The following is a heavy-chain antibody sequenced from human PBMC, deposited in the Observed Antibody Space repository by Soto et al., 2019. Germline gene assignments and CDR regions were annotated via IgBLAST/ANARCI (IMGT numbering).Heavy chain of an antibody. CDR1: GGTFSSYT. D-gene: IGHD3-22*01. CDR3: ARSGYYDSSGYMGY. V-gene: IGHV1-69*02. J-gene: IGHJ4*02. Sequence: QVQLVQSGAEVKKPGSSVKVSCKASGGTFSSYTISWVRQAPGQGLEWMGRIIPILGIANYAQKFQGRVTXXAXKXMSTAYMELSSLRSEDTAVYYCARSGYYDSSGYMGYWGQGTLVTVSS. CDR2: IIPILGIA.